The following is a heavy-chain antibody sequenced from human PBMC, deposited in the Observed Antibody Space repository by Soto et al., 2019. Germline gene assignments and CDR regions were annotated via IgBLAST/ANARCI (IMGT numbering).Heavy chain of an antibody. Sequence: GSLRLSCAASGFTFSIYAMSWLRQAPGKGLEWGANIKENGTEQYYVDSVKGRFTISRDNAKNSLYLQMNSLRVDYKAVYYCARDGGRDDHNTFWGQGTMVTVSS. J-gene: IGHJ3*01. CDR1: GFTFSIYA. D-gene: IGHD2-15*01. V-gene: IGHV3-7*04. CDR2: IKENGTEQ. CDR3: ARDGGRDDHNTF.